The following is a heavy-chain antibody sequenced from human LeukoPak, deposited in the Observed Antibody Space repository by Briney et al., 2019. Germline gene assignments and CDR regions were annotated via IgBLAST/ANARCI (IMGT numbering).Heavy chain of an antibody. D-gene: IGHD2-15*01. V-gene: IGHV1-2*02. Sequence: GASVKVSCKASGYTFTGYYMHWVRQAPGQGLEWMGWINPNSGGTNYAQKSQGRVTMTRDTSISIAYMELSRLRSDDTAVYYCARDGIAVERSDPVTGWFDPWGQGTLVTVSS. CDR3: ARDGIAVERSDPVTGWFDP. CDR1: GYTFTGYY. J-gene: IGHJ5*02. CDR2: INPNSGGT.